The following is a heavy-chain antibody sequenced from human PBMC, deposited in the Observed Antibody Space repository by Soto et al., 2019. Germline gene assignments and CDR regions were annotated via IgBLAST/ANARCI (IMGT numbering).Heavy chain of an antibody. CDR3: ARGDREDIAVVIGVRPGEYGVDV. D-gene: IGHD2-15*01. J-gene: IGHJ6*02. CDR1: GFTFRSFA. Sequence: QVQLVESGGGVVQPGRSLRLSCAASGFTFRSFAMHWVRQAPGKGLECVAVISHDGSNKFYRDYPKGRFTISRDNSKNTFYLQINSLRYEDTAVYYCARGDREDIAVVIGVRPGEYGVDVWGQGTTVTVSS. V-gene: IGHV3-30-3*01. CDR2: ISHDGSNK.